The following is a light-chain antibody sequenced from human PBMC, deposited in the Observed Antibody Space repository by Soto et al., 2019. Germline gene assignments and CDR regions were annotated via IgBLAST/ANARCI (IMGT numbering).Light chain of an antibody. CDR2: WAS. J-gene: IGKJ1*01. CDR3: EQYFSSWT. V-gene: IGKV4-1*01. CDR1: QSVFFSSNKKNY. Sequence: IVMTQSPESLALSLGERATINCRSSQSVFFSSNKKNYLAWYQQKSGQPPKLLIYWASTRKSGVPDRFSGSGSGTDFTLTISSVQPEDVAVYYCEQYFSSWTFGQGTKVEIK.